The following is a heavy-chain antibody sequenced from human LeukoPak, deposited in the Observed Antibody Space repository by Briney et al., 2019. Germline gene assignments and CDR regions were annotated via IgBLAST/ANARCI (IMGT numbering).Heavy chain of an antibody. V-gene: IGHV3-7*01. Sequence: PGGSLRLSCAASGLTFTDYWMSWVRQAPGKGLEWVAHIKQDGREKYYVDSVKGRFTISRDNAQNSLYLQMNSLRAEDTAIYYCASFGGVFYDYNYWGQGTPVIVSP. J-gene: IGHJ4*02. D-gene: IGHD5/OR15-5a*01. CDR3: ASFGGVFYDYNY. CDR2: IKQDGREK. CDR1: GLTFTDYW.